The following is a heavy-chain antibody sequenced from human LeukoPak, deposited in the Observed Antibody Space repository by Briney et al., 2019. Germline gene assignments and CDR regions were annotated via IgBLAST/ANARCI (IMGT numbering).Heavy chain of an antibody. V-gene: IGHV4-59*01. Sequence: SETLSLTCAVYGGSFSGYYWSWIRQPPGKGLEWIGYIYYSGSTNYNPSLKSRVTISVDTSKNQFSLKLSSVTAADTAVYYCASETYCSGGSCSKGFDYWGQGTLVTVSS. D-gene: IGHD2-15*01. CDR1: GGSFSGYY. J-gene: IGHJ4*02. CDR3: ASETYCSGGSCSKGFDY. CDR2: IYYSGST.